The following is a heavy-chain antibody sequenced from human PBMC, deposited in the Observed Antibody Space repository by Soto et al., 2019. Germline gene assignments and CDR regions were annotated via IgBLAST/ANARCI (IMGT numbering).Heavy chain of an antibody. CDR3: ATHGLGVSSPPYFDN. J-gene: IGHJ4*02. CDR1: GGTFSGYV. V-gene: IGHV1-69*01. Sequence: QLVQSGSEVKKPGSSVKVSCQASGGTFSGYVVTWVRQAPGQGLEWMGEFVPLLGTTNYAQRFSGRITVTAEESAGTAYMDLRTLRSEDTAVYYCATHGLGVSSPPYFDNWGQGTLVTVSS. D-gene: IGHD3-16*01. CDR2: FVPLLGTT.